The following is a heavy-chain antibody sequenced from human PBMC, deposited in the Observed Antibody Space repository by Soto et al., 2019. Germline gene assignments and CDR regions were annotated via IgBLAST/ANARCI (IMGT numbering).Heavy chain of an antibody. CDR2: ISWNSGNI. CDR3: VRSKARYSYGTVFEY. D-gene: IGHD1-26*01. J-gene: IGHJ4*02. V-gene: IGHV3-9*01. CDR1: GFTYDDYA. Sequence: EVQLEESGGALVQPGRSLRLSCAASGFTYDDYAMHWVRQVIGKGREWVSSISWNSGNIGYADYMKGRFTTSRDNDKNPLYLQMNNLRPEDKALYYCVRSKARYSYGTVFEYWGQGTLDTVSP.